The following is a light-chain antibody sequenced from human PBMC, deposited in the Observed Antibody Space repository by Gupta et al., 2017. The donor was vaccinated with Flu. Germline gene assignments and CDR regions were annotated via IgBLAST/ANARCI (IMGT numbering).Light chain of an antibody. V-gene: IGKV1-9*01. CDR3: QHLNFSPFT. J-gene: IGKJ3*01. CDR2: TAS. CDR1: QGISSS. Sequence: DVQLTQSPSFLSANVGDRVTITCRASQGISSSLAWYLQKPGKAPKLLISTASTLQSGVPSRFSGSGSGTEFTLTITSLQPEDFATYYCQHLNFSPFTFGHGTKLDI.